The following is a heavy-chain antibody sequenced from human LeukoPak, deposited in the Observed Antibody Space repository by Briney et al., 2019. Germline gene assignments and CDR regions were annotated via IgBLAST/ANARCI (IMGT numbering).Heavy chain of an antibody. CDR2: INPNSGGT. CDR3: ARGPMITFGGVIVPHFDY. CDR1: GYTFTGYY. J-gene: IGHJ4*02. D-gene: IGHD3-16*02. V-gene: IGHV1-2*04. Sequence: SVKVSCKASGYTFTGYYMHWVRQAPGQGLEWMGWINPNSGGTNYAQKFQGWVTMTRDTSISTTYMELSRLRSDDTAVYYCARGPMITFGGVIVPHFDYWGQGTLVTVSS.